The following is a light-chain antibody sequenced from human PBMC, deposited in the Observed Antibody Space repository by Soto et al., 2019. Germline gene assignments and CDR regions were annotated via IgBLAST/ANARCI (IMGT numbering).Light chain of an antibody. CDR3: NSFAGSAHVV. J-gene: IGLJ2*01. CDR2: DVS. CDR1: SSDVGAYNY. Sequence: QSALAQPPSASGSPGQSVTISCTGTSSDVGAYNYVSWYQQHPGKAPKLIIYDVSQRPSGVPDRFSGSMSGTTASLTVSGLQAEDEAVYYCNSFAGSAHVVFGGGTKVTVL. V-gene: IGLV2-8*01.